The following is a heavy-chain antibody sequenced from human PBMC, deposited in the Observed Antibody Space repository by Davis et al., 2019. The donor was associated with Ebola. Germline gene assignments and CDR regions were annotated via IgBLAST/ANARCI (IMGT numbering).Heavy chain of an antibody. CDR2: ISYDGSNK. J-gene: IGHJ4*02. D-gene: IGHD5-18*01. CDR3: AKDPQEYSYGRFDY. V-gene: IGHV3-30*18. Sequence: GESLKISCAVSGFSFRSYGMQWVRQARGKGLEWVAVISYDGSNKYYADSVKGRLTISRDNSKNTLYLQMNSLRAEDTAVYYCAKDPQEYSYGRFDYWGQGTLVTVSS. CDR1: GFSFRSYG.